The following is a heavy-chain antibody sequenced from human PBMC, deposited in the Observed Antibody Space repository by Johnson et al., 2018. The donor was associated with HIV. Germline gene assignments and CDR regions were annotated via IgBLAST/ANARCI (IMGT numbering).Heavy chain of an antibody. CDR3: ARRVRRGYSYGWDAFDI. CDR2: ISYDGNNK. J-gene: IGHJ3*02. CDR1: GFTFSSYA. Sequence: QVQLVESGGGVVQPGRSLRLSCAASGFTFSSYAMHWVRQAPGKGLEWVAVISYDGNNKYYADSVKGRFTISRDNAKNSLYLQMNSLRAEDTALYYCARRVRRGYSYGWDAFDIWGQGTMVTVSS. D-gene: IGHD5-18*01. V-gene: IGHV3-30-3*01.